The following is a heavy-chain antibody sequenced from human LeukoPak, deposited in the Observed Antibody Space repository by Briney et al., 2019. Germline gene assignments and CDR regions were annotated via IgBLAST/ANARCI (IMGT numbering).Heavy chain of an antibody. CDR1: GFTFSTYA. CDR2: ISASGGST. J-gene: IGHJ4*02. Sequence: GGSLRLSCAASGFTFSTYAMSWVRQVRGKGLEWVAAISASGGSTYYADSVKDRFTISRDNSKTTLNLQMNSLRAEDTAVYYCAKDRRDEAYGSGGADYFDYWGQGTLVTVSS. CDR3: AKDRRDEAYGSGGADYFDY. V-gene: IGHV3-23*01. D-gene: IGHD3-10*01.